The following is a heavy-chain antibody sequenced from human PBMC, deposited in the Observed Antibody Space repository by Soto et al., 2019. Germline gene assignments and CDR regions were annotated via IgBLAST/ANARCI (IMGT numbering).Heavy chain of an antibody. CDR2: INPGNGNT. D-gene: IGHD3-22*01. CDR3: ARGGYFDSSNYLAY. V-gene: IGHV1-3*01. Sequence: GASVKVSCKASGYTFTSYGINWVRQAPGRGPEWMGWINPGNGNTKYSQQFQGRVIIDRDTSASTAYMELSSLRSEDTAVYYCARGGYFDSSNYLAYWDLGTLVTVSS. CDR1: GYTFTSYG. J-gene: IGHJ4*02.